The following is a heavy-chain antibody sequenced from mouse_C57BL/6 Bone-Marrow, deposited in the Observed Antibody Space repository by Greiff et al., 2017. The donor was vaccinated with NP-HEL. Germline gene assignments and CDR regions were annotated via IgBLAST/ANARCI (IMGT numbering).Heavy chain of an antibody. CDR1: GYSFTGYY. CDR2: INPSTGGT. V-gene: IGHV1-42*01. Sequence: LQQSGPELVKPGASVKISCKASGYSFTGYYMNWVKQSPEKSLEWIGEINPSTGGTTYNQKFKAKATLTVDKSSSTAYMQLKSLTSEDSAVYYCAREAYWGQGTLVTVSA. J-gene: IGHJ3*01. CDR3: AREAY.